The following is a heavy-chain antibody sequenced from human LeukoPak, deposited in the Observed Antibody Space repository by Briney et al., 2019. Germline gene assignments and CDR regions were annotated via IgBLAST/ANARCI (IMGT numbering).Heavy chain of an antibody. CDR3: AKDKRGVYYYSGMDV. J-gene: IGHJ6*02. CDR2: ISGSGGST. Sequence: GGSLRLSCAASGFTFSSYAMSWVRQAPGKGLEWVSAISGSGGSTYYADSVKGRFTISRDNSKNTLYLQMNSLRAEDTAVYYCAKDKRGVYYYSGMDVWGQGTTVTVSS. CDR1: GFTFSSYA. D-gene: IGHD3-10*01. V-gene: IGHV3-23*01.